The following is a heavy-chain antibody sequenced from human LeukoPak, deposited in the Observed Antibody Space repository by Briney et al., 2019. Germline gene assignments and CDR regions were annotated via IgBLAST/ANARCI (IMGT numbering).Heavy chain of an antibody. CDR1: GFTFDDYG. CDR3: TRDRVVGPYQDYSYMDV. V-gene: IGHV3-20*04. Sequence: GGSLRLSCAASGFTFDDYGVNWVRQAPGKGLEWVSGVNWNGGSTNYADSVKGRFTMSRDNARNSVYLQMNSLRAEDTALYFSTRDRVVGPYQDYSYMDVWGNGTTVTVSS. D-gene: IGHD1-26*01. CDR2: VNWNGGST. J-gene: IGHJ6*03.